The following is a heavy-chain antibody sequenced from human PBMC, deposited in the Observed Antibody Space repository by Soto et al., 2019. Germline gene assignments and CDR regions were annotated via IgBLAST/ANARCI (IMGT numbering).Heavy chain of an antibody. CDR1: GFGFSSYA. V-gene: IGHV3-23*01. J-gene: IGHJ4*02. D-gene: IGHD6-13*01. Sequence: EVQLLESGGGLVQPGGSLRLSCAASGFGFSSYAMSWVRQAPGKGLEWVSAINDRGYSTYYADTVKGRFTISGDNSKDTLYLQMDSLRAEDTAVYYCAKGSADGVPYYFDYWGQGTLVTVSS. CDR2: INDRGYST. CDR3: AKGSADGVPYYFDY.